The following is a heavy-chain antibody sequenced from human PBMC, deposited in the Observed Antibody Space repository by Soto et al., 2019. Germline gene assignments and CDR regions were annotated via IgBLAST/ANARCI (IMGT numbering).Heavy chain of an antibody. J-gene: IGHJ4*02. D-gene: IGHD6-6*01. CDR3: KAEYTDVSAPVDQTSYLGS. CDR2: ISWDGTIT. V-gene: IGHV3-43*01. Sequence: EVHLVESGGAGVQPGGSLRLSCAASGFTFDDFTMHWVRQVPGKALEWVSLISWDGTITHYAYSVAGRFTISRDNSENPLSLQMNNRRTADSALYFCKAEYTDVSAPVDQTSYLGSGGQGTLVSVSS. CDR1: GFTFDDFT.